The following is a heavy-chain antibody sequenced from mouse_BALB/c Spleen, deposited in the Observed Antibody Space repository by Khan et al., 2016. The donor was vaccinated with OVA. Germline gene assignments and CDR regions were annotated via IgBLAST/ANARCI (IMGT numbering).Heavy chain of an antibody. CDR3: ATAYYYGYYFDY. CDR1: GFTFSSYG. V-gene: IGHV5-17*02. D-gene: IGHD1-1*01. J-gene: IGHJ2*01. Sequence: EVELVESGGGLVQPGGSRKLSCAASGFTFSSYGMHWVRQAPEKGLEWVAYISGDSSTIYYADTVKGRFTITRDNSKNTPFLQMTSLMSEDTAMYYCATAYYYGYYFDYWGPGTTLTVSS. CDR2: ISGDSSTI.